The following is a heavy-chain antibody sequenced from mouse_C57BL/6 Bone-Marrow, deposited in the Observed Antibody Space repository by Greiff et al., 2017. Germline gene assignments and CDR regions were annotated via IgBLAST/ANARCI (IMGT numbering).Heavy chain of an antibody. D-gene: IGHD1-1*01. J-gene: IGHJ1*03. CDR3: SRQVTTVLATKYFDV. Sequence: EVQLVESGGGLVKPGGSLKLSCAASGFTFSSYTMSWVRQTPEKRLQWVAAFSGGGGNTYSPDSVKGRFTISRDNDKNILYLQMSSLRSEDTALYYCSRQVTTVLATKYFDVWGTGTTVTVSS. CDR1: GFTFSSYT. CDR2: FSGGGGNT. V-gene: IGHV5-9*01.